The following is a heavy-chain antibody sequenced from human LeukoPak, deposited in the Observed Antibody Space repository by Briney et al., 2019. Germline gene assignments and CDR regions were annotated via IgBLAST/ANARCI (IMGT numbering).Heavy chain of an antibody. D-gene: IGHD6-13*01. Sequence: PGGSQRLSCAASGFTFSSYAMSWVRQAPGKGLEWVSGISGSGGSTSYADSVKGRFTISRDNSKNTLHLQMNSLRVEDTAVYYCATDSSSWYFDFWGQGALVTVSS. J-gene: IGHJ4*02. CDR3: ATDSSSWYFDF. V-gene: IGHV3-23*01. CDR2: ISGSGGST. CDR1: GFTFSSYA.